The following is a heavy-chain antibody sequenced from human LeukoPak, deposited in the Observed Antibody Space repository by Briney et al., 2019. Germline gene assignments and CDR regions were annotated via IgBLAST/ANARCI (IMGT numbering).Heavy chain of an antibody. CDR1: GYTLTELS. CDR2: FDPEDGET. Sequence: ASVKVSCKVSGYTLTELSMHWVRQAPGKGLEWIGGFDPEDGETIYAQKFQGRVTMTEDTSTDTAYMELSSLRSEDTAVYYCATTGPEGYYYYYMDVWGKGTTVTVSS. CDR3: ATTGPEGYYYYYMDV. V-gene: IGHV1-24*01. J-gene: IGHJ6*03. D-gene: IGHD1-14*01.